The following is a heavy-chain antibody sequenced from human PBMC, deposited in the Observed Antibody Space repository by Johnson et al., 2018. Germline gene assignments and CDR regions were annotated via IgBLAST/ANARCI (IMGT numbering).Heavy chain of an antibody. CDR2: ISSSSSYI. CDR1: GFTFSSYS. V-gene: IGHV3-21*01. CDR3: AREPHGAGGAFDI. Sequence: VQLVQSGGGLVKPGGSLRLSCAASGFTFSSYSMNWVRPAPGKGLEWVSSISSSSSYIYYADSVKGRFTISRDNAKNSLYLQMNSLRAEDTAVYYCAREPHGAGGAFDIWGQGTMVTVSS. J-gene: IGHJ3*02. D-gene: IGHD6-19*01.